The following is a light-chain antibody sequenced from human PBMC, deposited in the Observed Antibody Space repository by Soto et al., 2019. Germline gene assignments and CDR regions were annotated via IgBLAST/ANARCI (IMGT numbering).Light chain of an antibody. CDR1: QSVSSN. V-gene: IGKV3-15*01. CDR2: GAS. J-gene: IGKJ1*01. CDR3: QHYNNWPWT. Sequence: EIVMTQSPGTLSVSPGERATLSCRASQSVSSNLAWYQQKPGQAPRLLIYGASTRATGFPARFSGSGSGTEFTLTISSLQSEDFAVYYCQHYNNWPWTFDQGTKVEIK.